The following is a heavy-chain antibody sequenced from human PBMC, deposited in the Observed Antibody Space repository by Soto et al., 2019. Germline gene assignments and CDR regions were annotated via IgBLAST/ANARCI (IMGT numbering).Heavy chain of an antibody. CDR2: ISGSGGST. CDR3: AKDSKFGELFPFGY. Sequence: PGGSLRLSCAASGFSFSSYAMSWVRQAPGKGLEWVSAISGSGGSTYYADSVKGRFTISRDNSKNTLYLQKNSLRAEDTAVYYFAKDSKFGELFPFGYWGPGTLVTVSS. J-gene: IGHJ4*02. CDR1: GFSFSSYA. V-gene: IGHV3-23*01. D-gene: IGHD3-10*01.